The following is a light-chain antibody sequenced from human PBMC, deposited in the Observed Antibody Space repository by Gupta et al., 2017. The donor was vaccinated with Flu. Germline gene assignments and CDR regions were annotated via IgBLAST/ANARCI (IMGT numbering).Light chain of an antibody. CDR3: QQDDSAPRT. CDR1: QTIKSGY. Sequence: STLYLSPEERGTHSCRARQTIKSGYVAWYQQKAGQAPRLLIYDESNRAIGIPERFSGSGSGTDFTLTISRVESEDSAVYYCQQDDSAPRTFGQGTKVEIK. J-gene: IGKJ1*01. V-gene: IGKV3-20*01. CDR2: DES.